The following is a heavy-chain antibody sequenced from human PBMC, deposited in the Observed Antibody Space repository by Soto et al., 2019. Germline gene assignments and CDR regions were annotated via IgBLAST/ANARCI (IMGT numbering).Heavy chain of an antibody. D-gene: IGHD3-3*01. CDR1: GGSISSSSYY. CDR3: ARLGSRYRENGRLRWFDP. V-gene: IGHV4-39*01. Sequence: QLQLQESGPGLVKPSETLSLTCTVSGGSISSSSYYWGWIRQPPGKGLEWIGSIYYSGSTYYNPSLKSRVTISVDTSKNQFSLKLSSVTAADTAVYYCARLGSRYRENGRLRWFDPWGQGTLVTVSS. CDR2: IYYSGST. J-gene: IGHJ5*02.